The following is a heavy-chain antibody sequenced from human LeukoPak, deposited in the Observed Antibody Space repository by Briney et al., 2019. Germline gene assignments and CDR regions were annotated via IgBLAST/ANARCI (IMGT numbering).Heavy chain of an antibody. D-gene: IGHD6-19*01. CDR3: ARGLYSSGWLEDNWFDP. CDR1: GGSISSSSYY. V-gene: IGHV4-39*01. Sequence: PSETLSLTCTVSGGSISSSSYYWGWIRQPPGKGLEWIGGIYYSGSTYYNPSLKSRVTISVDTSKNQFSLKLSSVTAADTAVYYCARGLYSSGWLEDNWFDPWGQGTLVTVSS. J-gene: IGHJ5*02. CDR2: IYYSGST.